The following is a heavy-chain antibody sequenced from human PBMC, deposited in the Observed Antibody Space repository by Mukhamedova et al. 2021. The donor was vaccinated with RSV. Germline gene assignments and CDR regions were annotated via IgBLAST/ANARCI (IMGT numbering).Heavy chain of an antibody. J-gene: IGHJ6*02. CDR3: AKVAVVGPSRPYASLYYGMDV. D-gene: IGHD2-21*01. CDR2: ISGSGGST. Sequence: APGKGLEWVSAISGSGGSTYYADSVKGRFTISRDNSKNTLYLQMNSLRAEDTAVYYCAKVAVVGPSRPYASLYYGMDVWGQGTPV. V-gene: IGHV3-23*01.